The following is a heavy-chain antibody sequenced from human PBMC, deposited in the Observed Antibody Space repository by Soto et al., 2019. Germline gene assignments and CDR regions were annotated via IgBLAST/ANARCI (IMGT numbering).Heavy chain of an antibody. CDR1: GDSVYSNSAA. Sequence: SQTLSLTCDISGDSVYSNSAAWNWIRQSPSRGLEWLGRTYYRSKWYNDYAVSVKSRITINPDTSKNQFSLQLNSVTPEDTAVYYCARALWFGELSDTAQDYYYGMDVWGQGTTVTVSS. J-gene: IGHJ6*02. CDR2: TYYRSKWYN. CDR3: ARALWFGELSDTAQDYYYGMDV. V-gene: IGHV6-1*01. D-gene: IGHD3-10*01.